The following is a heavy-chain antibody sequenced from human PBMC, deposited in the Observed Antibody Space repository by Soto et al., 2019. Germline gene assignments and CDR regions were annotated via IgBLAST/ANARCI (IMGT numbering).Heavy chain of an antibody. CDR3: ARRPRYYGSGSYYFWFDP. Sequence: SETLSLTCAVYGGSFSGYYWSWIRQPPGKGLEWIGEINHSGSTNYNPSLKSRVTISVDTSKDQFSLKLSSVTAADTAVYYCARRPRYYGSGSYYFWFDPWGQGTLVTVSS. CDR1: GGSFSGYY. CDR2: INHSGST. V-gene: IGHV4-34*01. J-gene: IGHJ5*02. D-gene: IGHD3-10*01.